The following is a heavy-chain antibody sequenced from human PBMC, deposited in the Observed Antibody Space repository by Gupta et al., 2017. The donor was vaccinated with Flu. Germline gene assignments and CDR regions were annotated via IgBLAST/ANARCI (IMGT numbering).Heavy chain of an antibody. CDR2: ISTGGTTI. Sequence: SGFTFSDYYMNWIRQAPGKGLEWISYISTGGTTIYYADSVKGRFTISRDNAKNSLFLHMNSLRAEDTAVYYCARRGYTYGQTWFDPWGQGTLVTVSS. D-gene: IGHD5-18*01. J-gene: IGHJ5*02. CDR3: ARRGYTYGQTWFDP. V-gene: IGHV3-11*01. CDR1: GFTFSDYY.